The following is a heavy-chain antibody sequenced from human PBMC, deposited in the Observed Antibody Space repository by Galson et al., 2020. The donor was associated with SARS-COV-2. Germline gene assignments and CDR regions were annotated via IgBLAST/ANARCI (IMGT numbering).Heavy chain of an antibody. CDR1: GFTFSTYS. CDR2: ISGNGGST. CDR3: AKGGLRLGGLLFGTDWFDP. V-gene: IGHV3-23*01. J-gene: IGHJ5*02. D-gene: IGHD3-16*02. Sequence: GESLKISCTASGFTFSTYSMSWVRQALGKGPEWVSTISGNGGSTYYADSVKGRFTISRDNPENTLYLQMNSLRVEDTAVYYCAKGGLRLGGLLFGTDWFDPWGQGSLVTVAS.